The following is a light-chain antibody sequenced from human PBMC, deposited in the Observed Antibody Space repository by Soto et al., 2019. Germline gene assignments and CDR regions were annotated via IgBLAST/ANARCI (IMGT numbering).Light chain of an antibody. CDR1: QSISTW. CDR3: QQYNSYSRT. V-gene: IGKV1-5*03. CDR2: KAS. Sequence: DIPMTQSPSTLSASVGDRVTITCRASQSISTWLAWYQQKPGKAPKILIYKASSLESGVPSRFSGSGSGTEFTLTISSLQPDDFATYYCQQYNSYSRTFGQGTKLEIK. J-gene: IGKJ2*01.